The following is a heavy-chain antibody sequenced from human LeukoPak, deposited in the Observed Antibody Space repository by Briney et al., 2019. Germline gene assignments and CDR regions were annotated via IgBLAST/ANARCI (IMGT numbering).Heavy chain of an antibody. CDR2: IKSKTDGGTT. D-gene: IGHD6-13*01. J-gene: IGHJ3*02. CDR1: GFTFSSYG. CDR3: TTDLDSSPFDI. V-gene: IGHV3-15*01. Sequence: PGGSLRLSCAASGFTFSSYGMHWGRQAPGKGLEWVGRIKSKTDGGTTDYAAPVKGRFTISRDDSKNTLYLQMNSLKTEDTAVYYCTTDLDSSPFDIWGQGTMVTVSS.